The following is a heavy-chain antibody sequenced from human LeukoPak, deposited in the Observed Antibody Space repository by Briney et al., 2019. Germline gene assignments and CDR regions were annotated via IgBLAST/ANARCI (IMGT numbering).Heavy chain of an antibody. CDR3: ARVGRDYGGNRFSDY. J-gene: IGHJ4*02. V-gene: IGHV1-46*01. CDR2: INPSGGST. CDR1: GYTFTSYY. D-gene: IGHD4-23*01. Sequence: GASVKVSCKASGYTFTSYYMHWVRQAPGQGLEWMGIINPSGGSTSYAQKFQGRVTMTTDTSTSTAYMELRSLRSDDTAIYYCARVGRDYGGNRFSDYWGQGTLVTVSS.